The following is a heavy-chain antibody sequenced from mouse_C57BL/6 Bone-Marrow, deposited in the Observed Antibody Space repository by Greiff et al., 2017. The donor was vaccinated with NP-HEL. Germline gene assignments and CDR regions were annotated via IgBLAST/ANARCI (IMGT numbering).Heavy chain of an antibody. CDR1: GFNIKDDY. CDR2: IDPENGDT. CDR3: TSYGNPYYAMDY. J-gene: IGHJ4*01. Sequence: EVQVVESGAELVRPGASVKLSCTASGFNIKDDYMHWVKQRPEQSLEWIGWIDPENGDTEYASKFQGKATITADTSSNTAYLQLSSLTSEDTAVYYCTSYGNPYYAMDYWGQGTSVTVSS. V-gene: IGHV14-4*01. D-gene: IGHD2-1*01.